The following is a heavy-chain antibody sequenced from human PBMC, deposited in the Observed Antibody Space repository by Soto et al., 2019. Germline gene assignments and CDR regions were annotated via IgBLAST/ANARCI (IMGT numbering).Heavy chain of an antibody. CDR3: AKQGLTGYYFDY. CDR1: GFTFSSYG. V-gene: IGHV3-30*18. Sequence: GGSLRLSCAASGFTFSSYGMHWVRQAPGKGLEWVAIISYDGGKKYYEDSVKGRFIISRDNSKNTLFLHMNSLRPEDTAIYYCAKQGLTGYYFDYWGLGTLVTVS. CDR2: ISYDGGKK. J-gene: IGHJ4*02. D-gene: IGHD2-8*01.